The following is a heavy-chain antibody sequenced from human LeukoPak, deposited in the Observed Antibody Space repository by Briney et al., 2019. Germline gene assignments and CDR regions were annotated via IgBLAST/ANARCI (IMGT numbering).Heavy chain of an antibody. CDR3: ATVKAAETLKQWVSPRRFSFAF. J-gene: IGHJ4*02. D-gene: IGHD6-19*01. CDR1: GFTFSRVW. CDR2: VRQDGIEK. Sequence: GGSLRLSCAASGFTFSRVWMTWVRQAPGKGLVWVCNVRQDGIEKTFADSVRGRFTISRDNAKNSVFLHMSSLRAEDTAVYYCATVKAAETLKQWVSPRRFSFAFWGQGPLVTVSS. V-gene: IGHV3-7*04.